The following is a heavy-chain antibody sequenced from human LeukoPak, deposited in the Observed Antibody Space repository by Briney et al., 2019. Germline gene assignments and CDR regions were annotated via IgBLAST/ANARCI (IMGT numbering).Heavy chain of an antibody. CDR3: ARGDIYYGSGSSPFDY. Sequence: ASVKVSCKASGYTFTSYDINWVRQATGQGLEWMGWMNPNSGNTGYAQKFQGRVTMTRNTSISTAYMELSSLRSEDTAVYYCARGDIYYGSGSSPFDYWGQGTLVTASS. CDR2: MNPNSGNT. V-gene: IGHV1-8*01. CDR1: GYTFTSYD. J-gene: IGHJ4*02. D-gene: IGHD3-10*01.